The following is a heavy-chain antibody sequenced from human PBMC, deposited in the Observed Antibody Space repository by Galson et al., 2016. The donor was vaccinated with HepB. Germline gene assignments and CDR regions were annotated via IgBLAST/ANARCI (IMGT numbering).Heavy chain of an antibody. CDR1: GYTLTELS. CDR3: AAGEIYCPTINCSYNLDV. J-gene: IGHJ6*04. D-gene: IGHD1-1*01. CDR2: FDPEDGKA. Sequence: SVKVSCKVSGYTLTELSMHWVRQAPGKGLEWVGGFDPEDGKAICAQNFRGRVTLVEDTSTDTAHMELNSLRSEDTAVYYCAAGEIYCPTINCSYNLDVWGKGTTVTVSS. V-gene: IGHV1-24*01.